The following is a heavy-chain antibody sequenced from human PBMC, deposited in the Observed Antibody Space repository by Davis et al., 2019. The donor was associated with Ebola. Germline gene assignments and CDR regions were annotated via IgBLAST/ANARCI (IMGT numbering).Heavy chain of an antibody. CDR1: GYSISSGHY. Sequence: SETLSLSCTVSGYSISSGHYWGWIRQPPGKGLEWIGSIHHSGITYYNPSLKSRVSISIDKSKNQFSLKVSSVTDADTAVYFCARHPALYYWGQGTLVTVSS. CDR2: IHHSGIT. V-gene: IGHV4-38-2*02. D-gene: IGHD2-15*01. J-gene: IGHJ4*02. CDR3: ARHPALYY.